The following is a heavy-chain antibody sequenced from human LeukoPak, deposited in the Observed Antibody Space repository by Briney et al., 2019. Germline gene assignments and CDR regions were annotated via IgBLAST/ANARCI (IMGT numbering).Heavy chain of an antibody. CDR3: TRDSTTVKY. CDR2: INSDGSWT. V-gene: IGHV3-74*01. D-gene: IGHD4-17*01. Sequence: PGGSLRLSCAASGNYWMHWVRQVPGKGLVWVSHINSDGSWTSYADSVKGRFTISKDNAKNSLYLEMNSLRVEDTAVYYCTRDSTTVKYWGQGTLVTVSS. CDR1: GNYW. J-gene: IGHJ4*02.